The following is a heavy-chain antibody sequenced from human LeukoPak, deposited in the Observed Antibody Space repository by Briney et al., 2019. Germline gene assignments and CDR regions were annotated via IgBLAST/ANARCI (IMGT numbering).Heavy chain of an antibody. D-gene: IGHD4-17*01. Sequence: ASVKVSCKASGYTFTSYYMHWVRQAPGQGLEWMGIINPSGGSTSYAQKFQGRVTMTRDTSTSTAYMELSSLRSEDTAVYYCAGPYGDYGGLDCWGQGTLVTVSS. CDR2: INPSGGST. J-gene: IGHJ4*02. V-gene: IGHV1-46*01. CDR3: AGPYGDYGGLDC. CDR1: GYTFTSYY.